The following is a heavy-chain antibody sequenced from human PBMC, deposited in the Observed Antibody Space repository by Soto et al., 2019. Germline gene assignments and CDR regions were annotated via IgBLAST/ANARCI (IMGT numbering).Heavy chain of an antibody. V-gene: IGHV3-30*18. CDR1: GVTFSNYA. CDR2: ISYHGTEK. J-gene: IGHJ6*02. Sequence: QVQLVESGGGVVQPGMSLRLSCAASGVTFSNYAMHWVRQAPGKGLEWVADISYHGTEKGYADSVKGRFTISRDNSKNTLDVRMSSLRAEDTAVDYCEKGIGGVHTGNSGMAVWGQGTTVIVSS. CDR3: EKGIGGVHTGNSGMAV. D-gene: IGHD2-15*01.